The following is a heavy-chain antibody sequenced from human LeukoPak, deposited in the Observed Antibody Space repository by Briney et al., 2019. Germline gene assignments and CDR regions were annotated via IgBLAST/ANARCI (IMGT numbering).Heavy chain of an antibody. CDR2: TSSDLNVK. V-gene: IGHV3-30-3*01. D-gene: IGHD3-10*01. Sequence: GGSLRLSCAASGFTFRNYVIHWVRQAPGKGLEWVAVTSSDLNVKLYADFVKGRFTISRDNSRSTLYLQMNSLRPEDTAIYYCAREGYYGSGSPPSLYFDYWGQGTLVTVSS. CDR3: AREGYYGSGSPPSLYFDY. CDR1: GFTFRNYV. J-gene: IGHJ4*02.